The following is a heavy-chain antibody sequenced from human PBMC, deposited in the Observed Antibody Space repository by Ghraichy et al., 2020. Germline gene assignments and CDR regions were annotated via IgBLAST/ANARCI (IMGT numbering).Heavy chain of an antibody. D-gene: IGHD2-2*02. Sequence: SETLSLTCAVYGGSFSGYYWSWIRQPPGKGLEWIGEINHSGSTNYNPSLKSRVTISVNSSKNQFSLKLSSVTAADTAVYYCARDPEYCSSTSCYNRADWYFDLCGRGNLVTVSA. CDR2: INHSGST. CDR3: ARDPEYCSSTSCYNRADWYFDL. J-gene: IGHJ2*01. CDR1: GGSFSGYY. V-gene: IGHV4-34*01.